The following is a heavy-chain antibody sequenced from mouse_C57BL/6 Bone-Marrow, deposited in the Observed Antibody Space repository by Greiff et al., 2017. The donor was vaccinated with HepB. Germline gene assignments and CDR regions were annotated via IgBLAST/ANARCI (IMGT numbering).Heavy chain of an antibody. J-gene: IGHJ1*03. CDR2: IDPANGNT. Sequence: EVKLVESVAELVRPGASVKLSCTASGFNIKNTYMHWVKQRPEQGLEWIGRIDPANGNTKYAPKFQGKATITADTSSNTAYLQLSSLTSEDTAIYYCAREGLYYYGSSLYWYFDVWGTGTTVTVSS. D-gene: IGHD1-1*01. CDR1: GFNIKNTY. V-gene: IGHV14-3*01. CDR3: AREGLYYYGSSLYWYFDV.